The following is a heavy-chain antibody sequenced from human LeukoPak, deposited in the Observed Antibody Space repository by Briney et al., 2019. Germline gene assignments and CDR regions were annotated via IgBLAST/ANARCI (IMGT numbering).Heavy chain of an antibody. Sequence: GGSLRLSCAASGFTFSSYAMSWVRQAPGKGLEWVSAISDSGGSTYYADSVKGRFTISRDNSKNTLYLQMNSLRAEDTAVYYCANGGSGYNWNYNWFDPWGQGTLVTVSS. V-gene: IGHV3-23*01. CDR3: ANGGSGYNWNYNWFDP. J-gene: IGHJ5*02. CDR2: ISDSGGST. CDR1: GFTFSSYA. D-gene: IGHD1-7*01.